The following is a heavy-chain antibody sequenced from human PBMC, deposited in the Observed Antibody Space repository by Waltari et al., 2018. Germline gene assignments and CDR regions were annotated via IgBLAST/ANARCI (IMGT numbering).Heavy chain of an antibody. Sequence: QVQLVQSGAELKEAGASVKVSCKTSGYTFTDYYLHWVRQAPGQGLEWMGRINPNTGAPNYAQMFQGRVTMTRDRSLSTAYMELKSLPSDDTAMYYCARGLMWESVCNWGQGTLVTASS. D-gene: IGHD1-26*01. CDR3: ARGLMWESVCN. V-gene: IGHV1-2*06. CDR2: INPNTGAP. CDR1: GYTFTDYY. J-gene: IGHJ4*02.